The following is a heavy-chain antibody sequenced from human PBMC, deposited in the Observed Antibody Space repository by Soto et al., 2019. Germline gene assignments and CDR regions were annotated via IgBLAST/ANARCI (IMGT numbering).Heavy chain of an antibody. CDR2: RWYHGNSE. CDR3: VRGTGSGIHLCTFDA. V-gene: IGHV3-33*01. Sequence: VGSLRPSCAASGFTFRTYGMYWVVKATGKGRESVRLRWYHGNSEEYAESVRGRFSISRYNFKNTVLLPIHSLRVEDTGGYYCVRGTGSGIHLCTFDAWGEGTMVTVSS. J-gene: IGHJ3*01. CDR1: GFTFRTYG. D-gene: IGHD3-10*01.